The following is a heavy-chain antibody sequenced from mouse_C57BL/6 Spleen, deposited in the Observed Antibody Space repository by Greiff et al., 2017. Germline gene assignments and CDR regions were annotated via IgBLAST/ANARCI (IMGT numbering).Heavy chain of an antibody. CDR1: GYTFTSYW. J-gene: IGHJ3*01. Sequence: VQLQQPGAELVKPGASVKMSCKASGYTFTSYWITWVKQRPGQGLEWIGDIYPGSGSTNYNEKFKSKATLTVDTSSSTAYMQLSSLTSEDSAVYYCARDGDYDGAWFAYWGQGTLVTVSA. D-gene: IGHD2-4*01. CDR2: IYPGSGST. V-gene: IGHV1-55*01. CDR3: ARDGDYDGAWFAY.